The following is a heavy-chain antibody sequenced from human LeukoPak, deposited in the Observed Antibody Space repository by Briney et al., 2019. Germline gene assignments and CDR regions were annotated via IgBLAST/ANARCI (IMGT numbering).Heavy chain of an antibody. CDR2: ISSSSSYI. CDR1: GFTFSSYS. Sequence: GGSLRLSCAASGFTFSSYSMNWVRQAPGKGLEWVSSISSSSSYIYYADSVKGRFTISRDNAKNTLYLHMNSPRAEDTAVYYCATGRYCGGGSCRYLDYWGQGTLVTVSS. D-gene: IGHD2-15*01. J-gene: IGHJ4*02. V-gene: IGHV3-21*01. CDR3: ATGRYCGGGSCRYLDY.